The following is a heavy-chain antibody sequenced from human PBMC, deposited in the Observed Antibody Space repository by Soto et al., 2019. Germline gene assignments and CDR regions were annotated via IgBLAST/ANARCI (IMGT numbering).Heavy chain of an antibody. D-gene: IGHD3-10*01. Sequence: GASVKVSCKASGYTFTSYGISWVRQAPGQGLEWMGWISAYNGNTNYAQKLQGRVTMTTDTSTSTAYMELRSLRSDDTAVYYCARNGRITMVRGVWFDPWGQGTLVTVSS. CDR1: GYTFTSYG. J-gene: IGHJ5*02. CDR3: ARNGRITMVRGVWFDP. V-gene: IGHV1-18*01. CDR2: ISAYNGNT.